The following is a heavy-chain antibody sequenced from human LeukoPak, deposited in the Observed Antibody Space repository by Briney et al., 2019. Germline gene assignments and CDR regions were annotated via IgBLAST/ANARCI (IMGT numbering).Heavy chain of an antibody. CDR2: IYSGGST. CDR1: GFTFSSYE. V-gene: IGHV3-53*01. CDR3: ARVVDHDYGDYYLDY. D-gene: IGHD4-17*01. Sequence: GTLRLSCAASGFTFSSYEMNWVRQAPGKGLECISVIYSGGSTDYADSVKGRLTISRDNSKNTLYLQMNSLRAEDTAVYYCARVVDHDYGDYYLDYWGQGTLVTVSS. J-gene: IGHJ4*02.